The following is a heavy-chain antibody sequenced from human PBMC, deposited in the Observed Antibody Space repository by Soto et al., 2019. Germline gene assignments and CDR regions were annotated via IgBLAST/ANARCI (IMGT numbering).Heavy chain of an antibody. CDR2: INHSGST. Sequence: SETLSLTCAVYGGSFSGYYWSWIRQPPGKGLEWIGEINHSGSTNYNPSLKSRVTISVDASKNQFSLKLSSVTAADTAVYYCAKPTVTILHVFLAVWGKGTTVTVSS. V-gene: IGHV4-34*01. J-gene: IGHJ6*04. CDR3: AKPTVTILHVFLAV. D-gene: IGHD4-17*01. CDR1: GGSFSGYY.